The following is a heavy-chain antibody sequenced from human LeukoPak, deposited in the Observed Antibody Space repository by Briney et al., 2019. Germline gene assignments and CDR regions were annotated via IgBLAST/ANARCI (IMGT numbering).Heavy chain of an antibody. J-gene: IGHJ4*02. V-gene: IGHV1-8*03. D-gene: IGHD3-22*01. CDR2: MNPNSGNT. CDR3: ARNHYDSSGYDY. CDR1: GYTFTSYD. Sequence: ASVKVSCKASGYTFTSYDINWVRQATGQGLEWMGWMNPNSGNTGYAQKFHGRVTITRNTSISTAYMELSSLRSEDTAVYYCARNHYDSSGYDYWGQGTLVTVSS.